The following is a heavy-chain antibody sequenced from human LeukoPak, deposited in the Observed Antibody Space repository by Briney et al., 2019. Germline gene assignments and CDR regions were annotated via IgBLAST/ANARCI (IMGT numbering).Heavy chain of an antibody. Sequence: GGSLRLSCAASGFTFSSYWMHWVRHTPGKGLVWVSRIKSDGSSTSYADSVKGRFTISRDNAKNTLYLQMNSLRAEDTAVYYCARDHVPFDWGQGTLVTVSS. CDR3: ARDHVPFD. V-gene: IGHV3-74*01. J-gene: IGHJ4*02. CDR1: GFTFSSYW. CDR2: IKSDGSST. D-gene: IGHD2-2*01.